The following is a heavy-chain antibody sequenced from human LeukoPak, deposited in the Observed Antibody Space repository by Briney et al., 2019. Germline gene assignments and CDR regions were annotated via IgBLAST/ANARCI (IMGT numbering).Heavy chain of an antibody. J-gene: IGHJ4*02. D-gene: IGHD3-3*01. Sequence: ASVKVSCKASGYTFTGYYMHWVRQAPGQGLEWMGIINPSGGSTSYAQKFQGRVTMTRDMSTSTVYMELSSLRSEDTAVYYCATSPFWSGYYPHFDYWGQGTLVTVSS. CDR2: INPSGGST. CDR1: GYTFTGYY. CDR3: ATSPFWSGYYPHFDY. V-gene: IGHV1-46*01.